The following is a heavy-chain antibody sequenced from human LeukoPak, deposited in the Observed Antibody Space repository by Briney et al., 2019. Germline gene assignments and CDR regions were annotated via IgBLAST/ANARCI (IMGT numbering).Heavy chain of an antibody. Sequence: GGSLRLSCAASGFTFSSYGMHWVRQAPGKGLEWVALISYDGGNKHYADSVKGRFTVSRDNSKNTLYLHMKSLRVEDTAVYYCAKEGLVAATHWYLDLWGRGTLVTVSS. V-gene: IGHV3-30*18. D-gene: IGHD2-15*01. J-gene: IGHJ2*01. CDR3: AKEGLVAATHWYLDL. CDR2: ISYDGGNK. CDR1: GFTFSSYG.